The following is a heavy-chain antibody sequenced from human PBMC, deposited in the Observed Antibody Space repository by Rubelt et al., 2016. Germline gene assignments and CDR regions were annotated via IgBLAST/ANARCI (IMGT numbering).Heavy chain of an antibody. V-gene: IGHV1-3*01. CDR1: GYTFTSYG. CDR2: INAGNGNT. J-gene: IGHJ4*02. CDR3: ATHGSGWSFDY. D-gene: IGHD6-19*01. Sequence: QVQLVQSGAEVKKPGASVKVSCKASGYTFTSYGMHWVRQAPGQRLEWMGWINAGNGNTKYPQKFQGRVTITRDTSASTAYMELSSLRSEDTAVYYCATHGSGWSFDYWGQGTLVTVSS.